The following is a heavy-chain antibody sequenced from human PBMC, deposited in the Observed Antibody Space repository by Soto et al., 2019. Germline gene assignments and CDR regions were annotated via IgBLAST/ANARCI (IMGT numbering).Heavy chain of an antibody. CDR3: ARWASIAARLDYFDY. Sequence: QVQLVQSGAEVKKPGSSVKVSCTASGGTFSSYAISWVRQAPGQGLEWMGGIIPIFGTANYAQKFQGRVTITADESTSTAYMELSSLRSEDTAVYYCARWASIAARLDYFDYWGQGTLVTVSS. V-gene: IGHV1-69*01. J-gene: IGHJ4*02. CDR1: GGTFSSYA. D-gene: IGHD6-6*01. CDR2: IIPIFGTA.